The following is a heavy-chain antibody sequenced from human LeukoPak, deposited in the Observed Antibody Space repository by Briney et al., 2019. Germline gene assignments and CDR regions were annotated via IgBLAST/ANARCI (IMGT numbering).Heavy chain of an antibody. V-gene: IGHV1-8*01. J-gene: IGHJ4*02. D-gene: IGHD3-9*01. CDR3: AINLRGILTGYRFDY. CDR1: GYTFTSYD. CDR2: MNPNSGNT. Sequence: ASVKVSCKASGYTFTSYDINWVRQATGQGLEWMGWMNPNSGNTGYAQKFQGRVTMTRNTSISTAYMELSSLRSEDTAVYYCAINLRGILTGYRFDYWGQGTLVTVSS.